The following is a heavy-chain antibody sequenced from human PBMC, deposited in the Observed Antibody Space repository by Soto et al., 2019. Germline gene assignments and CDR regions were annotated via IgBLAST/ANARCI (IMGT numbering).Heavy chain of an antibody. D-gene: IGHD3-10*01. Sequence: QLPLVQSGAEVRKPGSSAKVSCKTSGGSFSNYAITWVRRAPGQGLEWMGGIIPIFGRTQHAQKFRDRVTINADDSRSTVYLELTSLRSEDTAIYYCALTGGLRQGYYYGLDVWGQGTTITVSS. CDR1: GGSFSNYA. CDR2: IIPIFGRT. CDR3: ALTGGLRQGYYYGLDV. J-gene: IGHJ6*02. V-gene: IGHV1-69*01.